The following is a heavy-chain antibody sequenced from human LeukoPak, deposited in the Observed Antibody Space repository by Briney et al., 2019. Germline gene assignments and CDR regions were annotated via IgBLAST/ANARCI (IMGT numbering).Heavy chain of an antibody. D-gene: IGHD3-16*02. CDR2: NSGSGGST. V-gene: IGHV3-23*01. Sequence: GGSLRLSCAASGFTFNSYAMSWVRQAPGKGLEWVSDNSGSGGSTYYADSVKGRFTISRDNSKNTLYLQMNSLRAEDTALYYCAKGGEVTFGGVIVPFFDYWGQGTLVTVSS. J-gene: IGHJ4*02. CDR3: AKGGEVTFGGVIVPFFDY. CDR1: GFTFNSYA.